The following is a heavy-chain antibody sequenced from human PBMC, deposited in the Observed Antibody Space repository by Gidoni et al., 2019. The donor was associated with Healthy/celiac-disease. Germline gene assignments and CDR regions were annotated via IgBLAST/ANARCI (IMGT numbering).Heavy chain of an antibody. CDR3: ARRRVKVYGSGSSAFDI. J-gene: IGHJ3*02. CDR1: GGSFSGYY. V-gene: IGHV4-34*01. CDR2: INHSGST. D-gene: IGHD3-10*01. Sequence: QVQLQQWGAGLLKPSETLSLICAVYGGSFSGYYWSWIRQPPGKGLEWIGEINHSGSTNYNPSLKSRVTISVDTSKNQFSLKLSSVTAADTAVYYCARRRVKVYGSGSSAFDIWGQGTMVTVSS.